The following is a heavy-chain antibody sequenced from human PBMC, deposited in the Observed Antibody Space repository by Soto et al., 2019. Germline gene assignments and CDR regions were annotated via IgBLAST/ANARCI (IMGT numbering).Heavy chain of an antibody. CDR3: ARSPIPARPAWFDP. D-gene: IGHD6-6*01. CDR2: ISFDGGNK. CDR1: GFTFSSYA. V-gene: IGHV3-30-3*01. J-gene: IGHJ5*02. Sequence: QVQLVESGGGVVQPGRSLRLSCAASGFTFSSYAMHWVRQAPGKGLEWVAVISFDGGNKYYADSVKGRFTISRDNSKNTLYLQMNSLRAEETAVYFCARSPIPARPAWFDPWGQGTLVTVSS.